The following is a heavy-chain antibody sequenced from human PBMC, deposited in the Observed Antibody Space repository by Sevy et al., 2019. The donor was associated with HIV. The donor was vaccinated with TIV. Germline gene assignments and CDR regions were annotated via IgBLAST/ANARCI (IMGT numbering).Heavy chain of an antibody. V-gene: IGHV3-23*01. CDR3: AKDIVVVVGEAFDI. CDR2: ISGRGDDT. CDR1: GFTVSNYA. J-gene: IGHJ3*02. D-gene: IGHD2-15*01. Sequence: TLSLTCAASGFTVSNYAMNWVRQAPGKGLEWVSAISGRGDDTYYADSVKGRFTISRDKSKNTLYLQMNSLRAEDTAVYYCAKDIVVVVGEAFDIWGQGTMVTVSS.